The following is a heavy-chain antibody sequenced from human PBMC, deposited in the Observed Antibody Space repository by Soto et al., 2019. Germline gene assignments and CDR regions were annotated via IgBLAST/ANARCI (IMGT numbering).Heavy chain of an antibody. J-gene: IGHJ4*02. CDR3: AKDLGPDILTPGGLDY. CDR1: GFTFSSYG. CDR2: ISYDGSNK. V-gene: IGHV3-30*18. Sequence: PGGSLRLSCAASGFTFSSYGMHWVRQAPGKGLEWVAVISYDGSNKYYADSVKGRFTISRDNSKNTLYLQMNSLRAEDTAVYYCAKDLGPDILTPGGLDYWGQGTLVTVSS. D-gene: IGHD3-9*01.